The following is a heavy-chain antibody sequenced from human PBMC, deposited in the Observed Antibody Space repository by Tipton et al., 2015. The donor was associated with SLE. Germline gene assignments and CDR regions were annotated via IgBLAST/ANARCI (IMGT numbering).Heavy chain of an antibody. CDR1: GGSISSFY. V-gene: IGHV4-59*01. Sequence: TLSLTCTVSGGSISSFYWSWIRQAPGKGLEWIGSIDYSGSTNYNPSLKRRVTISVDTSKNQFSLKLSSVTGTDTAVYYCARAGLLWFGECGDSFDIWGQGTMVTVSS. CDR2: IDYSGST. J-gene: IGHJ3*02. D-gene: IGHD3-10*01. CDR3: ARAGLLWFGECGDSFDI.